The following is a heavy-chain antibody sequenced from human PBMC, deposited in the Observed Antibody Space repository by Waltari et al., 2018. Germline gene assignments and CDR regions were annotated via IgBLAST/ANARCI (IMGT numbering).Heavy chain of an antibody. D-gene: IGHD3-10*01. CDR2: ISGSGGRK. CDR1: GFTFSSYA. V-gene: IGHV3-23*01. CDR3: AKDRGDGGTMVRGEFDY. J-gene: IGHJ4*02. Sequence: EVQLLESGGGLVQPGGSLRLSCAASGFTFSSYAMSLVPQAPGRGLEWVSAISGSGGRKYDADSVKGRFTSSRDNSKNTLYRQMNSLRAEDTAVYYCAKDRGDGGTMVRGEFDYWGQGTLVTVSS.